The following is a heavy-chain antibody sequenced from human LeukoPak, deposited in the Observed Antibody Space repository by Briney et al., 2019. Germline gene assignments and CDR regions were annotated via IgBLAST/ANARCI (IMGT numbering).Heavy chain of an antibody. V-gene: IGHV4-34*01. CDR2: INHSGST. CDR3: ARAFVYSSSSHDFDY. Sequence: GSLRLSCAASGFTFSNYWMTWVRQPPGKGLEWIGEINHSGSTNYNPSLKSRVTISVDTSKNQFSLKLSSVTAADTAVYYCARAFVYSSSSHDFDYWGQGTLVTVSS. J-gene: IGHJ4*02. D-gene: IGHD6-6*01. CDR1: GFTFSNYW.